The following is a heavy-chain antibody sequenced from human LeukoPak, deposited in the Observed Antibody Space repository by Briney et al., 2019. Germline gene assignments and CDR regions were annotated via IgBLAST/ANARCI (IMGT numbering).Heavy chain of an antibody. J-gene: IGHJ4*02. V-gene: IGHV1-18*01. D-gene: IGHD5-24*01. CDR2: ISGYNGNT. Sequence: ASVSVSCKASGYTFTSYGISWVRQAPGQGLEWMGWISGYNGNTNYAQNLQGRVTMTTDTSTSTAYMELRSLRSDDTAVYYCARDSVLRRDGHNWDYWGQGTLVTVTS. CDR3: ARDSVLRRDGHNWDY. CDR1: GYTFTSYG.